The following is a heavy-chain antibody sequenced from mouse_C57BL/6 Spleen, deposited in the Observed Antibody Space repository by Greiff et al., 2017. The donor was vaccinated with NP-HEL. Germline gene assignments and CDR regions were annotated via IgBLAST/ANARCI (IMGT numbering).Heavy chain of an antibody. Sequence: QVQLQQPGAELVMPGASVKLSCKASGYTFTSYWMHWVKQRPGQGLEWIGEIDPSDSYTNYNQKFKGKSTLTVDKSSSTAYMQLSSLTSEDSAVYYCARWGDYGNYWDYDVWGTGTTVTVAS. CDR3: ARWGDYGNYWDYDV. J-gene: IGHJ1*03. V-gene: IGHV1-69*01. CDR1: GYTFTSYW. CDR2: IDPSDSYT. D-gene: IGHD2-1*01.